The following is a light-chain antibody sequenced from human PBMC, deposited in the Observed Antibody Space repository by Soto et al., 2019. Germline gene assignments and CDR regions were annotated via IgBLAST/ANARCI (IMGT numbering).Light chain of an antibody. CDR1: SSNIGAGYD. J-gene: IGLJ3*02. V-gene: IGLV1-40*01. CDR2: GNN. CDR3: HSYDSSLGGSV. Sequence: QSVLTQPPSVSGAPGQRVTISCTGSSSNIGAGYDVHWYRQLPGTAPNLLIYGNNNRPSGVPERFSASKSGTSASLAITGLQAEDEADYYCHSYDSSLGGSVFGGGTKLTVL.